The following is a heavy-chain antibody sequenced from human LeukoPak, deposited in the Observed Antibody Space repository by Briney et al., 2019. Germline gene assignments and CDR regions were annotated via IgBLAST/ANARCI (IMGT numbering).Heavy chain of an antibody. D-gene: IGHD3-22*01. CDR1: GFKFSSYA. Sequence: GGSLRLSCAASGFKFSSYAMGWIRQAPGKGLEWVSAISGSGGSTYYADSVKGRFTISRDNSKNTLYLQMNSLRDEDTAVYYCATRQGYYYDSSGYYFFDYWGQGTLVTVSS. V-gene: IGHV3-23*01. J-gene: IGHJ4*02. CDR2: ISGSGGST. CDR3: ATRQGYYYDSSGYYFFDY.